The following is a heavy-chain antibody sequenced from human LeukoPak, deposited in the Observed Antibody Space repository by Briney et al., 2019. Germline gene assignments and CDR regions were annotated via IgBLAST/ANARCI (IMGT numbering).Heavy chain of an antibody. D-gene: IGHD3-22*01. J-gene: IGHJ5*02. CDR2: ISAYNGNT. CDR3: TNIYYDSSGYGFDP. V-gene: IGHV1-18*01. Sequence: ASVKVSCKASGYTFTSYGISWVRQAPGQGLEWMGWISAYNGNTNYAQKLQGRVTMTTDTSTSTAYMELRSLRSDDTAVYYCTNIYYDSSGYGFDPWGQGTLVTVSS. CDR1: GYTFTSYG.